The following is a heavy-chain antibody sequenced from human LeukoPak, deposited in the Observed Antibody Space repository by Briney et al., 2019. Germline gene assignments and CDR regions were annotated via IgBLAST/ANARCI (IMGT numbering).Heavy chain of an antibody. J-gene: IGHJ6*02. CDR2: IYSGGST. CDR1: GFTVSNHY. CDR3: TRDLAAVPGPRMDV. D-gene: IGHD6-19*01. V-gene: IGHV3-53*01. Sequence: GGSLRLSCAASGFTVSNHYMNWVRQAPGKGLEWLSIIYSGGSTSYADSVKGRFTISRDNSKNSLYLQMDSLRDDDTAMYFCTRDLAAVPGPRMDVWGQGTTVTVSS.